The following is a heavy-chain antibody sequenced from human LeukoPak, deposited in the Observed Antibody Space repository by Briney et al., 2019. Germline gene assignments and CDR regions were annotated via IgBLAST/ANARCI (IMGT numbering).Heavy chain of an antibody. CDR2: IYHSGST. CDR1: GGSISSGGYY. D-gene: IGHD4-23*01. CDR3: ASTSTVVNDAFDI. J-gene: IGHJ3*02. V-gene: IGHV4-30-2*01. Sequence: SETLSLTCTVSGGSISSGGYYWSWIRQPPGKGLEWIGYIYHSGSTYYNPSLKSRVTISVDRSKNQFSLKLSSVTAADTAVYYCASTSTVVNDAFDIWGQGTMVTVSS.